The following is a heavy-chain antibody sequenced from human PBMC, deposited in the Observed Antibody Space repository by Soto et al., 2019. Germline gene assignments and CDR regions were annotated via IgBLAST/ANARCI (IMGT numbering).Heavy chain of an antibody. CDR1: GYTFTSYA. Sequence: QVQLVQSGAEVKKPGASVKVSCKASGYTFTSYAMHWVRQAPGQRLEWMGGINAGKGNTKYSQKFQGRVTITRDAYASTAYMELSSLRSEDTAVYYCARGGSLYWYFDLWGRGTLVTVSS. CDR3: ARGGSLYWYFDL. J-gene: IGHJ2*01. D-gene: IGHD1-26*01. CDR2: INAGKGNT. V-gene: IGHV1-3*01.